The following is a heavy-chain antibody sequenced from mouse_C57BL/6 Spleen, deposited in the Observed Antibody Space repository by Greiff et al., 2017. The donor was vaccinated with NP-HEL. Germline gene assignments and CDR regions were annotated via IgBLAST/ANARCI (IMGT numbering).Heavy chain of an antibody. Sequence: EVQLVESGGGLVQPGGSLSLSCAASGFTFTDYYMSWVRQPPGKALEWLGFIRNTANGYTTEYSASVKGRFTISRDNSQSILYLQMNALRAEDSATYYCARYRNYGSYYFDYWGQGTTLTVSS. J-gene: IGHJ2*01. CDR2: IRNTANGYTT. D-gene: IGHD1-1*01. CDR3: ARYRNYGSYYFDY. V-gene: IGHV7-3*01. CDR1: GFTFTDYY.